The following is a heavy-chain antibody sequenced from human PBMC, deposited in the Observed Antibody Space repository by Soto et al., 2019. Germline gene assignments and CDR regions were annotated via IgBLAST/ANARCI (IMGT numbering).Heavy chain of an antibody. V-gene: IGHV5-51*01. Sequence: GEALKISCRASGYSFTTSWIGWVRQMRGKGLEWMGIIYPTDSVPRYSPSFQVPLTISAHKSFRTAYLQWSSPKPSATAMYFCPRHYFGDYMQWGQGTLVTVSS. J-gene: IGHJ4*02. CDR3: PRHYFGDYMQ. D-gene: IGHD4-17*01. CDR1: GYSFTTSW. CDR2: IYPTDSVP.